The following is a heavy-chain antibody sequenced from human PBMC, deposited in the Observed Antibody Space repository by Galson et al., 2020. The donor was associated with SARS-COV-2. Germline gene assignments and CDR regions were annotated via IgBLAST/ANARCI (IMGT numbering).Heavy chain of an antibody. CDR3: ARAPNEPLLRGVNPYYYSYGMDV. Sequence: SETLSLTCTVSGGSISGYYWTWIRQPAGKGLEWIGRIFTSGSTNYSPSLKSRVTMSVDTSKNQFSVKLSSVTAADTAVYYCARAPNEPLLRGVNPYYYSYGMDVWGQGTTVTVSS. CDR1: GGSISGYY. D-gene: IGHD3-10*01. CDR2: IFTSGST. V-gene: IGHV4-4*07. J-gene: IGHJ6*02.